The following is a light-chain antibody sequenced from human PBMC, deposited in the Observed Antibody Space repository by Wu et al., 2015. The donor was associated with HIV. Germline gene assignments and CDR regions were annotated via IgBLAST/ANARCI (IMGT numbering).Light chain of an antibody. V-gene: IGKV3-15*01. Sequence: EIVMTQSPATLSVSPGERATLSCRASQSVSNNLAWYQQIPGQPPRLLIYGASTRATGVPARFSGSGSGTEFTLTISSLQSEDFAIHFXQQYNNWPPTFGPGTKVDIK. CDR1: QSVSNN. CDR3: QQYNNWPPT. CDR2: GAS. J-gene: IGKJ3*01.